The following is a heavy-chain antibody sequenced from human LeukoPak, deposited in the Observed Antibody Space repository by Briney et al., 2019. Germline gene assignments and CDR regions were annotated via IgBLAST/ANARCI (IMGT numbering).Heavy chain of an antibody. Sequence: SQTLSLTCTVSGGSISSGGLFWSLIRQHPGKGLEWLGSIFYSGGTFYNPSLKSRLSISVDTSKNQFSLKLNAQPVANTAVYYGTRTAGGKEHDFWGQGTLVTVSS. CDR3: TRTAGGKEHDF. CDR1: GGSISSGGLF. CDR2: IFYSGGT. D-gene: IGHD6-13*01. V-gene: IGHV4-31*03. J-gene: IGHJ4*02.